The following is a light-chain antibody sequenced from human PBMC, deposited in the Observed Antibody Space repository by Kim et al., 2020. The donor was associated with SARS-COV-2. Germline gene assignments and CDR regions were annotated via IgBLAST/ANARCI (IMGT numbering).Light chain of an antibody. CDR3: QVWDSSSDHWV. Sequence: APGKTARITRGGNNIGSKSVHWYQPKPGQAPVLGIYYDSDRPSGIPERFSGSNSGNTATLTISRVEAGDEADYYCQVWDSSSDHWVFGGGTKLTVL. V-gene: IGLV3-21*04. CDR2: YDS. CDR1: NIGSKS. J-gene: IGLJ3*02.